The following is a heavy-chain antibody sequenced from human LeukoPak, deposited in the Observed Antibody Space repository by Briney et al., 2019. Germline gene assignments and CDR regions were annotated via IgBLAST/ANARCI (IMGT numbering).Heavy chain of an antibody. D-gene: IGHD1-26*01. CDR3: ARDNAARNMGNAFDL. V-gene: IGHV3-30*04. CDR2: ILYGGSDQ. J-gene: IGHJ4*02. Sequence: GGSLRLSCAGSGFTFSSYELNWVRQAPGKGLEWVADILYGGSDQYYADSVKGRFTISRDDSKNTLYLHISSLRTEDTAVYFCARDNAARNMGNAFDLWGQGTLVTVSS. CDR1: GFTFSSYE.